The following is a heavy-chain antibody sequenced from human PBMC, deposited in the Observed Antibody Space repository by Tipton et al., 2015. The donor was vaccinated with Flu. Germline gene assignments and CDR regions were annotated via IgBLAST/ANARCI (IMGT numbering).Heavy chain of an antibody. J-gene: IGHJ5*02. Sequence: TLSLTCTVSGDSITSSSFYWGWIRQPPGKGLEWIGSASHSGSTSYNPPLKSRIVMSVDTSKSQFSLTLMSVTAADTAVYYCARDRYDILTGSFSWFDPWGQGTLVTVSS. CDR2: ASHSGST. CDR3: ARDRYDILTGSFSWFDP. CDR1: GDSITSSSFY. D-gene: IGHD3-9*01. V-gene: IGHV4-39*07.